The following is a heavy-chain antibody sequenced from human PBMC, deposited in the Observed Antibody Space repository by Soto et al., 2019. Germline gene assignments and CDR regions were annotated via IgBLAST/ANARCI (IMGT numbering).Heavy chain of an antibody. D-gene: IGHD2-8*01. Sequence: GGSLRLSCAASGFTFSSYAMHWVRQAPGKGLEWVAVISYDGSNKYYADSVKGRFTISRDNSKNTLYLQMNSLRAEDTAVYYCARDGYCTNGVWGTPPTTCGMDVWGQGTTVTVSS. V-gene: IGHV3-30-3*01. CDR1: GFTFSSYA. CDR2: ISYDGSNK. J-gene: IGHJ6*02. CDR3: ARDGYCTNGVWGTPPTTCGMDV.